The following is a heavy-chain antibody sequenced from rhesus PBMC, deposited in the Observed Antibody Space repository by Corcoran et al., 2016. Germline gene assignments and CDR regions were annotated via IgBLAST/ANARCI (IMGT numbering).Heavy chain of an antibody. CDR2: VDPDDGEV. D-gene: IGHD6-13*01. J-gene: IGHJ4*01. V-gene: IGHV1-111*02. CDR3: AIGIIVGRDY. CDR1: GYTFTDYY. Sequence: EVQLMQSGAEVKKPGASVKISCKASGYTFTDYYLHWVRQAPGKGLEWMGRVDPDDGEVVQAQKYQDRVTMTADTSTDTAYMELSSLRSEDTAVYYCAIGIIVGRDYWGQGVLVTVSS.